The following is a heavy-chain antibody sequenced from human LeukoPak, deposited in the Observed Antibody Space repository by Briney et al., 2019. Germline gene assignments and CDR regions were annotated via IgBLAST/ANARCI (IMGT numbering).Heavy chain of an antibody. D-gene: IGHD2-8*01. CDR1: GFTFSSYG. J-gene: IGHJ4*02. V-gene: IGHV3-30*18. Sequence: PGGSLRLSCAASGFTFSSYGMHWVRQAPGKGLEWVAVISYDGSNKYYADSVKGRLTISRDNSKNTLYLQMNSLRAEDTAVYYCAKDHGVGGPGLWGQGTLVTVSS. CDR3: AKDHGVGGPGL. CDR2: ISYDGSNK.